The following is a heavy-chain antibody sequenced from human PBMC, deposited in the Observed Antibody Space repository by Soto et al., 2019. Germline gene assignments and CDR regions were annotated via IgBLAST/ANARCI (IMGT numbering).Heavy chain of an antibody. CDR2: ISSSGSTI. CDR1: GFTFSDYY. J-gene: IGHJ6*02. V-gene: IGHV3-11*01. Sequence: GGSLRLSCAASGFTFSDYYMSWIRQAPGKGLEWVPYISSSGSTIYYADSVKGRFTISRDNAKNSLYLQMNSLRAEDTAVYYCARNSGYDHTYYYHGMDVWGQGTTVTVSS. CDR3: ARNSGYDHTYYYHGMDV. D-gene: IGHD5-12*01.